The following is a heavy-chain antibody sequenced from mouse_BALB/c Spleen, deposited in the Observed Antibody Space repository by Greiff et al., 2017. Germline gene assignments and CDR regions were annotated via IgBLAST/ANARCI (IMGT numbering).Heavy chain of an antibody. CDR2: ISSGGSYT. J-gene: IGHJ4*01. V-gene: IGHV5-9-4*01. CDR1: GFTFSSYA. CDR3: ARDEDAMDY. Sequence: EVLLVESGGGLVKPGGSLKLSCAATGFTFSSYAMSWVRQSPEKRLVWVAEISSGGSYTYYPDTVTGRFTISRDNAKNTLYLEMSSLRSEDTAMYYCARDEDAMDYWGQGTSVTVSA.